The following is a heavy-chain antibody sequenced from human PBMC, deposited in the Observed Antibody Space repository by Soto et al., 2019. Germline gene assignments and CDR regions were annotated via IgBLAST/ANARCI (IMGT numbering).Heavy chain of an antibody. CDR2: ISYNGKNE. V-gene: IGHV3-30*18. CDR3: EKDRNYIAIVEMATCGTAV. CDR1: EFSFGNHG. Sequence: GGSLGLSCVATEFSFGNHGTHWVRLAPGKGLEWVEVISYNGKNEHYADSLKGRFTITGDNSKNTVFLQMNSLTPEDTAVYYCEKDRNYIAIVEMATCGTAVCDPGHPVTLPS. D-gene: IGHD3-10*01. J-gene: IGHJ6*02.